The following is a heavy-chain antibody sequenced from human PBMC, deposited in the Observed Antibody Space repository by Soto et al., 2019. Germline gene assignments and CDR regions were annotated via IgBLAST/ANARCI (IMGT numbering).Heavy chain of an antibody. Sequence: PGGSLRLSCVVSRFTFNNYGINWVRQAPGKGLEWVSTVSKSDYTYYSDSVKGRFTISRDNAKNSVSLQINTLRAEHTAVYYCAREDSIIIPAVSDYGPQGTLDKVS. D-gene: IGHD2-2*01. CDR2: VSKSDYT. J-gene: IGHJ4*01. V-gene: IGHV3-21*04. CDR3: AREDSIIIPAVSDY. CDR1: RFTFNNYG.